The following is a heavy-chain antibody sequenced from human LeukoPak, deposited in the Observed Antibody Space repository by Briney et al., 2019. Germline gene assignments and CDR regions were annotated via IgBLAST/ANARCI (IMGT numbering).Heavy chain of an antibody. CDR2: IYSGGST. Sequence: QXPGKGLEWVSVIYSGGSTYYADSVKGRFTISRDNSKNTLYLQMNSLRAEDTAVYYCARLYVGYWGQGTLVTVSS. J-gene: IGHJ4*02. D-gene: IGHD5/OR15-5a*01. V-gene: IGHV3-66*01. CDR3: ARLYVGY.